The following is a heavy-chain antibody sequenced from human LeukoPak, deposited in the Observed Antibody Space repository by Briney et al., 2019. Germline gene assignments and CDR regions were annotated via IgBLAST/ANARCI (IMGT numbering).Heavy chain of an antibody. J-gene: IGHJ3*02. CDR1: GFTLNTYG. D-gene: IGHD6-13*01. CDR2: ISYDGSNK. CDR3: AKDDGPGIAAAGNGAFDI. V-gene: IGHV3-30*18. Sequence: SGGSLRLSCAASGFTLNTYGMHWVRQAPGKGLEWVAVISYDGSNKYYADSVKGRFTISRDNSKNTMYLQMNSLRGEDTAVYYCAKDDGPGIAAAGNGAFDIWGQGTMVTVSS.